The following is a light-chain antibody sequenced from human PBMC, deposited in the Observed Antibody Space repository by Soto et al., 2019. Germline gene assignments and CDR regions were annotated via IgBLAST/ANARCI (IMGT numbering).Light chain of an antibody. V-gene: IGKV3-11*01. Sequence: EIVLTQSPATLSLSPGERATLSCRASQSVSSYLAWYQKKPGQAPRLLIYDASNRATGIPARFSGSGSGTDLTLHSSSLEPEDFAVYYCQQRSNWYTFGQGTKLEIK. CDR1: QSVSSY. J-gene: IGKJ2*01. CDR2: DAS. CDR3: QQRSNWYT.